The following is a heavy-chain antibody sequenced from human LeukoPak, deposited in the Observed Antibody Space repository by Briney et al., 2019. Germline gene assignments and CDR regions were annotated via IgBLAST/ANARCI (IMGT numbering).Heavy chain of an antibody. CDR3: ARGTTLGWYGDY. CDR2: IYDSGST. CDR1: GGSISNYH. J-gene: IGHJ4*02. D-gene: IGHD6-19*01. V-gene: IGHV4-59*13. Sequence: SETLSLTCTVSGGSISNYHWSWIRQPPGKGLEWIGCIYDSGSTNYNPSLRSRVTISTDTAKNQLSLKLSSVTAADTAVYYCARGTTLGWYGDYWGQGALVTVSS.